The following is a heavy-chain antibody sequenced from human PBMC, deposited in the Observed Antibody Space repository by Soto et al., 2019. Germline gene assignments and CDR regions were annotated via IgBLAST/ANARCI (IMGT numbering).Heavy chain of an antibody. CDR1: GGSISSGGYS. CDR3: ARAHYGDYGYGMDV. V-gene: IGHV4-30-2*01. CDR2: IYHGGYT. J-gene: IGHJ6*02. D-gene: IGHD4-17*01. Sequence: SETLSLTCAFSGGSISSGGYSWSWIRQPPGKGLEWIGYIYHGGYTYYNPSLKSRVTISVDRSKNQFSLKLSSVTAADTAVYYCARAHYGDYGYGMDVWGQGTTVTVS.